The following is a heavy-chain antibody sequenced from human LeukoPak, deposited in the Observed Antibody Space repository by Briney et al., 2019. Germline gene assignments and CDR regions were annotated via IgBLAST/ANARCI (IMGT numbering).Heavy chain of an antibody. J-gene: IGHJ4*01. Sequence: SETLSLTCTVSGDSISSYYWSWIRQPPGKGLEWIGYIYHSGSTNYNPSLKSRVTISADTSKDQFSLKLASVTAADTAVSYCATGYSSTWYYFDYWGQGTLVTVSS. V-gene: IGHV4-59*01. CDR1: GDSISSYY. D-gene: IGHD6-13*01. CDR2: IYHSGST. CDR3: ATGYSSTWYYFDY.